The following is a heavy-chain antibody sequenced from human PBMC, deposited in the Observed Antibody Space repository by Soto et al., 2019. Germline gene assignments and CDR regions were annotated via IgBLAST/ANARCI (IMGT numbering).Heavy chain of an antibody. Sequence: GASVKVSCKASGYTFTSYYMHWVRQAPGQGLEWMGIINPSGGSTSYAQKFQGRVTMTRDTSTSTVYMELSSLRSEDTAVYYCARAAPGLLRYFDGSQTPPPHFDYWGQGTLVTVSS. J-gene: IGHJ4*02. CDR1: GYTFTSYY. CDR3: ARAAPGLLRYFDGSQTPPPHFDY. V-gene: IGHV1-46*01. CDR2: INPSGGST. D-gene: IGHD3-9*01.